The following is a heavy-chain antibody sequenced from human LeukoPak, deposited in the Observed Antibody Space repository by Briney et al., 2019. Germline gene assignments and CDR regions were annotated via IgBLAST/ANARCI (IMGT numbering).Heavy chain of an antibody. CDR1: GYTFTSYY. D-gene: IGHD1-1*01. V-gene: IGHV1-46*01. Sequence: VATVKVSCKASGYTFTSYYMHWVRQAPGQGLEWMGIINPSGGSTSYAQKFQGRVTMTRDTSTNTVYMELSSLRSEDTAVYYCARDRGPNESPFDPWGQGTLVTVSS. CDR2: INPSGGST. CDR3: ARDRGPNESPFDP. J-gene: IGHJ5*02.